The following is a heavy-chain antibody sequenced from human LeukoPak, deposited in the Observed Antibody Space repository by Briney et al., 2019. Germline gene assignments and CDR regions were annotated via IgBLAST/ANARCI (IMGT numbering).Heavy chain of an antibody. V-gene: IGHV3-9*01. J-gene: IGHJ4*02. CDR1: GFTFDDYA. CDR2: ISWNSGSI. Sequence: GGSLRLSCAASGFTFDDYAMHWVRQAPGKGLEWVSGISWNSGSIGYADSVKGRFTISRDNAKNSLYLQMNSLRAEDTALYYCAKGASLGATTHADYWGQGTLVTVSS. CDR3: AKGASLGATTHADY. D-gene: IGHD1-26*01.